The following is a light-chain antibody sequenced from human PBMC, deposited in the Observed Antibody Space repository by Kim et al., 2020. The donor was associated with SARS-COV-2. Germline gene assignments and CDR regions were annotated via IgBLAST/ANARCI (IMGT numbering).Light chain of an antibody. CDR2: EDN. J-gene: IGLJ2*01. CDR3: QSFDTKTVI. CDR1: NGSIGRNY. V-gene: IGLV6-57*03. Sequence: GKTVTISCTRSNGSIGRNYVQWYQQRPGTAPTNVIYEDNQRPSGVPDRFSGSIDRSSNSASLTNSGLKIEDEADYYCQSFDTKTVIFGAGTQLTVL.